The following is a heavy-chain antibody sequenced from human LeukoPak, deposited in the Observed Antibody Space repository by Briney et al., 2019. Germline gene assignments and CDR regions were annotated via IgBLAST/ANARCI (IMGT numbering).Heavy chain of an antibody. Sequence: KPSENLSLNCTVSSGSIKNFHWSWLRQPPGQGLEWIGRFYSSGSTNFNPSLKSRVTMSIDTSKNQFSLTLSSVTAADTAVYYCAREIEYYYGSGSVFRRYHYYMDVWGKGTTVTVSS. CDR1: SGSIKNFH. J-gene: IGHJ6*03. V-gene: IGHV4-4*07. CDR3: AREIEYYYGSGSVFRRYHYYMDV. D-gene: IGHD3-10*01. CDR2: FYSSGST.